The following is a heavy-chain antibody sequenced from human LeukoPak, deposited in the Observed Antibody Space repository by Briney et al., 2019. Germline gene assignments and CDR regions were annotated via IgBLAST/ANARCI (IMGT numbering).Heavy chain of an antibody. CDR2: IYTSGST. CDR1: GGSISSGSYY. V-gene: IGHV4-61*02. D-gene: IGHD3-9*01. J-gene: IGHJ6*02. CDR3: ARADYDILTGYYKAYYYYGMDV. Sequence: PSETLSLTCTVSGGSISSGSYYWSWIRQPAGKGLEWIERIYTSGSTNYNPSLKSRVTISVDTSKNQFSLKLSSVTAADTAVYYCARADYDILTGYYKAYYYYGMDVWGQGTTVTVSS.